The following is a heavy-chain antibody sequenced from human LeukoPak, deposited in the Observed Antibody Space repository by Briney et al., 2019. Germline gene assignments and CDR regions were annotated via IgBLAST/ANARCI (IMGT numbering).Heavy chain of an antibody. CDR2: ISGSGGNT. Sequence: GGALGLSCAASGFTFSSYAMTWVRQAPGKGLDWVSGISGSGGNTYYPDAVRGRFTISRDNSKNTLALQMNSLRAEDTAVYYWAKEHYGSGMTTFAYWRQGTLVTVSS. D-gene: IGHD3-10*01. CDR1: GFTFSSYA. V-gene: IGHV3-23*01. CDR3: AKEHYGSGMTTFAY. J-gene: IGHJ4*02.